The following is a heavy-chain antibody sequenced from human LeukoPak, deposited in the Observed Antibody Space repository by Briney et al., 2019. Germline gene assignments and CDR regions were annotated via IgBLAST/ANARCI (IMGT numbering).Heavy chain of an antibody. CDR1: GFTFDDYG. V-gene: IGHV3-74*01. Sequence: PGGSLRLSCAASGFTFDDYGMSWVRQAPGKGLVWVSRINFDGSSTNYADSVKGRFTISRDNAKDTLYLQINTLRAEDTAVYYCARGITGMYYYDPWGQGTLVTVSS. CDR2: INFDGSST. J-gene: IGHJ5*02. CDR3: ARGITGMYYYDP. D-gene: IGHD3-10*01.